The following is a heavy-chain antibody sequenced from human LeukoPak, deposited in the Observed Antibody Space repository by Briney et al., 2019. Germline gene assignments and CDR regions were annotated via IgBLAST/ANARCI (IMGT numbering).Heavy chain of an antibody. V-gene: IGHV4-31*03. D-gene: IGHD1-26*01. CDR1: GGSINSSGFY. CDR3: ARYDSGSSKGVFDY. Sequence: SQTLSLTCTVSGGSINSSGFYWSWIRQNPGKGLEWIGYMHYSGSTYYNSSLKSRITISMETSKSQFSLKLSSVTAADTAVYYCARYDSGSSKGVFDYWGQGALVTVSS. J-gene: IGHJ4*02. CDR2: MHYSGST.